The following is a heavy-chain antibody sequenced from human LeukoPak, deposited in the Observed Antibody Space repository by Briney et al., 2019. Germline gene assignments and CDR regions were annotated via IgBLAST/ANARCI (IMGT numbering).Heavy chain of an antibody. CDR3: AKGRGYCTGGSCYSDY. CDR2: XXGSDGST. Sequence: GGSLRLSCTASGFTFSNYAMSXXXXXXXXXXXXXXXXXGSDGSTYYADSVKGRFTISRDNSKNTLYLQMNSLRVEDTAIYYCAKGRGYCTGGSCYSDYWGQGTLVTVSS. D-gene: IGHD2-15*01. V-gene: IGHV3-23*01. J-gene: IGHJ4*03. CDR1: GFTFSNYA.